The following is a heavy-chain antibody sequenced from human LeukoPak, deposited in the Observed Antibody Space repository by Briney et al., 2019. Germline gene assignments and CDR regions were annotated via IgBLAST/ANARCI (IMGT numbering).Heavy chain of an antibody. CDR1: GFTFSSYA. CDR3: AKVYPRGAGDAYNWVAWDY. D-gene: IGHD5-24*01. J-gene: IGHJ4*02. Sequence: GGSLRLSCAASGFTFSSYAMSWVRQAPGKGLEWVSAISGSGGSTYYADSVKGRFTISRDNSKNTLYLQMNSLRAEDTAVYYCAKVYPRGAGDAYNWVAWDYWGQGTLVTVSS. V-gene: IGHV3-23*01. CDR2: ISGSGGST.